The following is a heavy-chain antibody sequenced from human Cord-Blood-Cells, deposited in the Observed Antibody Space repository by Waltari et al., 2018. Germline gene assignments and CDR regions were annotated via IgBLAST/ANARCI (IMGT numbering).Heavy chain of an antibody. J-gene: IGHJ4*02. CDR2: ISSSKSHI. V-gene: IGHV3-21*01. CDR1: GFTFSSYS. D-gene: IGHD3-16*02. CDR3: ARDSGDYVWGSYRYFDY. Sequence: EVQLVESGGGLVKPGGSLRLPCAASGFTFSSYSMNWVRQAPGKGLEWVSSISSSKSHIYYADSVKGRFTISRDNAKNSLYLQMNSLRAEDTAVYYCARDSGDYVWGSYRYFDYWGQGTLVTVSS.